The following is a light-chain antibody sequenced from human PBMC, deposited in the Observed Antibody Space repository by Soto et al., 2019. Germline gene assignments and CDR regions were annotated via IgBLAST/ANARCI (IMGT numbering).Light chain of an antibody. CDR3: QQYGSSPKT. CDR2: GAS. CDR1: QSVSSSY. V-gene: IGKV3-20*01. Sequence: EIVLTQSPGTLSVSPGERGTLSCRASQSVSSSYVAWYQQKPGQAPRLLIYGASSRATGIPDRFSGSGSGTDFTLTISRLEPEDFAMHYCQQYGSSPKTFGQGTKVEIK. J-gene: IGKJ1*01.